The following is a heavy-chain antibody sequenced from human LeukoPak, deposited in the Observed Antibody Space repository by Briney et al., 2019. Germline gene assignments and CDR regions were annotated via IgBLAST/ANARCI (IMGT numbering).Heavy chain of an antibody. CDR2: IYYSGST. Sequence: PSETLSLTCTVSGGSISSYYWSWIRQPPGKGLEWIGYIYYSGSTNYNPSLKSRVTISVDTSKNQFSLKLSSVTAADTAVYCCARHDRWELRLFDYWGQGTLVTVSS. V-gene: IGHV4-59*08. D-gene: IGHD1-26*01. CDR3: ARHDRWELRLFDY. J-gene: IGHJ4*02. CDR1: GGSISSYY.